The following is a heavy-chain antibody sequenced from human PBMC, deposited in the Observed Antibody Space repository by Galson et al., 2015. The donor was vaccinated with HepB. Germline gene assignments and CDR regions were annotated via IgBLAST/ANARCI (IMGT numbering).Heavy chain of an antibody. V-gene: IGHV3-48*01. D-gene: IGHD1-1*01. J-gene: IGHJ6*03. CDR1: GFTFSSYS. Sequence: LRLSCAASGFTFSSYSMNWVRQAPGKGLEWVSYISSSSSTIYYADSVKGRFTISRDNAKNSLYLQMNSLRAEDTAVYYCATADWNQAQYMDVWGKGTTVTVSS. CDR2: ISSSSSTI. CDR3: ATADWNQAQYMDV.